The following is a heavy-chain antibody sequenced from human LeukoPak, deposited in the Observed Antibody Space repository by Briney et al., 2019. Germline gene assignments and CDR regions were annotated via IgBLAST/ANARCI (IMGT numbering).Heavy chain of an antibody. CDR3: ARVYYYYGMDV. CDR1: GGSFSGYY. Sequence: PSETLSLTCAVYGGSFSGYYWSWIRQPPGKGLEWIGYIYYSGSTNYNPSLKSRVTISVDTSKNQFSLKLSSVTAADTAVYYCARVYYYYGMDVWGQGTTVTVSS. V-gene: IGHV4-59*01. J-gene: IGHJ6*02. CDR2: IYYSGST.